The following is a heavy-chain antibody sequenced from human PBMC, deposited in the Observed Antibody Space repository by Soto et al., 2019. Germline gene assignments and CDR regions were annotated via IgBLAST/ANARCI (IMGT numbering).Heavy chain of an antibody. V-gene: IGHV1-69*12. CDR3: ARGDATKIVVTTYYGMDV. J-gene: IGHJ6*02. CDR1: GGTLSNYG. Sequence: QVQLVQSGAGVKKPGSSVKVSCKASGGTLSNYGISWVRQAPGQGLEWMGGIIPVFGTANYAQKFQGRVTITADESTTTVYMDVSSLRSDDTAVYYCARGDATKIVVTTYYGMDVWGQGTTVTVSS. D-gene: IGHD4-17*01. CDR2: IIPVFGTA.